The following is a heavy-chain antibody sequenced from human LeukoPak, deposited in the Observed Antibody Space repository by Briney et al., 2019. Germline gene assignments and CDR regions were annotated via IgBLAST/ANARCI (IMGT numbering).Heavy chain of an antibody. CDR3: ARFDSYGSFDY. J-gene: IGHJ4*02. V-gene: IGHV4-61*02. Sequence: SETLSLTCTVSGNSISSGDNYWSWIRQPAGKGLEWIGRIYTSGSTNYNPSLKSRVTISVDTSKNQFSLKLSSVTAADTAVYYCARFDSYGSFDYWGQGTLVTVSS. D-gene: IGHD5-18*01. CDR1: GNSISSGDNY. CDR2: IYTSGST.